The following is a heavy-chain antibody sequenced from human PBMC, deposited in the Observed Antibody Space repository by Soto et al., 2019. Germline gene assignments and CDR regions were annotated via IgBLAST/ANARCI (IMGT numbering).Heavy chain of an antibody. V-gene: IGHV1-69*13. D-gene: IGHD2-2*02. Sequence: SVKVSCKASGGTFSSYAISWVRQAPGQGLEWMGGIIPIFGTANYAQKFQGRVTITADESTSTAYMELSSLRSEDTAVYYCARGADCSSTSCYTGVYYYGMDGWGQGTTVTVSS. CDR1: GGTFSSYA. J-gene: IGHJ6*02. CDR3: ARGADCSSTSCYTGVYYYGMDG. CDR2: IIPIFGTA.